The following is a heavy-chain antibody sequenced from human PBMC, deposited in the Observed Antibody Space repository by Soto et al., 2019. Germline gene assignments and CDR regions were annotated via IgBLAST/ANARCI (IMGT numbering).Heavy chain of an antibody. V-gene: IGHV3-48*01. J-gene: IGHJ6*03. D-gene: IGHD3-3*01. CDR1: GFTFSSYS. CDR3: ARALRFLEWLSPNMDG. Sequence: GGSLRLSCAASGFTFSSYSMNWVRQAPGKGLEWVSYISSSSSTIYYADSVKGRFTISRDNAKNSLYLQMNSLRAEDTAVYYCARALRFLEWLSPNMDGWGKGTTVTVAS. CDR2: ISSSSSTI.